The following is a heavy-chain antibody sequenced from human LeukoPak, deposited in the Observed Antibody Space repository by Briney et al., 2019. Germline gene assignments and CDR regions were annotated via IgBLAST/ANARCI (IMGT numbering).Heavy chain of an antibody. D-gene: IGHD5-18*01. Sequence: VASVKVSCKASGYTFTGYYMHWVRQAPGQGLEWMGWINPNSGGTNYAQKFQGRVTMTGDTSISTAYMELSRLSSDDTAIYYCAGRPDTAMVAIFDYWGQGTLVTVSS. V-gene: IGHV1-2*02. CDR3: AGRPDTAMVAIFDY. CDR1: GYTFTGYY. J-gene: IGHJ4*02. CDR2: INPNSGGT.